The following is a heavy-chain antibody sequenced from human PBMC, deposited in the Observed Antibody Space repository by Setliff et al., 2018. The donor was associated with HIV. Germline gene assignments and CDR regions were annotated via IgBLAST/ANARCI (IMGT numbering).Heavy chain of an antibody. J-gene: IGHJ2*01. V-gene: IGHV4-39*07. CDR3: ARDPYGITTRDWYFDL. D-gene: IGHD3-10*01. CDR1: GGSFIGSSFQ. Sequence: KPSETLSLTCNVSGGSFIGSSFQSTWIRQAPGKGLEWIGDIAYSGTTMYFNYNPSLESRLSLSEDTSRHQSSLKLTSVTAADTAVYYCARDPYGITTRDWYFDLWGRGTLVTVSS. CDR2: IAYSGTTMYF.